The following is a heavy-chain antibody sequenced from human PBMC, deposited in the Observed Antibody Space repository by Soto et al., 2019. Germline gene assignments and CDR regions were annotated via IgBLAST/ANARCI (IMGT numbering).Heavy chain of an antibody. CDR3: ARARAVAGSFDY. CDR1: GFTFSNFP. Sequence: PGGSLRLSCAGSGFTFSNFPLHWVRQAPGKGLEWVAVISFDGANKYYADSVKGRFALSRDNSKNTVFLQMNSLRAEDTAVYYCARARAVAGSFDYWGQGTLVTVSS. J-gene: IGHJ4*02. V-gene: IGHV3-30*09. CDR2: ISFDGANK. D-gene: IGHD6-19*01.